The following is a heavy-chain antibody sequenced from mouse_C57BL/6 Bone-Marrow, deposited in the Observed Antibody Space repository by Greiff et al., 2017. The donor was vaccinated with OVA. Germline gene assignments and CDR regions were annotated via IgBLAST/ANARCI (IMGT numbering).Heavy chain of an antibody. J-gene: IGHJ2*01. V-gene: IGHV5-6*01. CDR1: GFTFSSYG. CDR3: ARHLCLDY. CDR2: ISSGGSYT. Sequence: EVKVVESGGDLVKPGGSLKLSCAASGFTFSSYGMSWVRQTPDKRLEWVATISSGGSYTYYPDSEKGRFTISRDNAKNTLYLQMSSLKSEDTAMYYCARHLCLDYWGQGTTLTVSS.